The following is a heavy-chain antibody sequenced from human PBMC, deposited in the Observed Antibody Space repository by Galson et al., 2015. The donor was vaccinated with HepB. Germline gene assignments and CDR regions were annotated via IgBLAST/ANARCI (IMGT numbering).Heavy chain of an antibody. Sequence: SVKVSCKASGHTFKSYAINWVRQAPGQGLEWMGWINTNTGNPTYAQGFTGRSVFSLDTSASTAYLQISSLKAEDTAVYYCARDFCAERYCSSIGPWGQGTLVTVSS. CDR3: ARDFCAERYCSSIGP. CDR2: INTNTGNP. CDR1: GHTFKSYA. J-gene: IGHJ5*02. V-gene: IGHV7-4-1*02. D-gene: IGHD2-2*01.